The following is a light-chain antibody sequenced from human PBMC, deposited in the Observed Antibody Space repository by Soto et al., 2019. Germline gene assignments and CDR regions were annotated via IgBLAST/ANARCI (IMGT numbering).Light chain of an antibody. Sequence: DIQMTQAPSTLSASLGDRVTITCRASQSIGYWLAWYQQKPGKAPNLLIYAASSLETGVPSRFSGSGSGTEFTLSISSLQPDDSATYYCQQSYSTPPWTFGQGTKVDIK. CDR3: QQSYSTPPWT. CDR2: AAS. CDR1: QSIGYW. J-gene: IGKJ1*01. V-gene: IGKV1-5*01.